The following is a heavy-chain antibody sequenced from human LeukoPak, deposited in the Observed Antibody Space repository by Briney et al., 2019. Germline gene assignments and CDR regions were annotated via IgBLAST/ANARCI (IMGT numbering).Heavy chain of an antibody. J-gene: IGHJ6*03. Sequence: PGGSLRLSCAASGFTFSSYAMSWVRQAPGKGLEWVSAISGSGDSTYYADSVKGRFTISRDNSKNTLYLQMNSLRAEDTAVYYCAKSMEYFYYYYMDVWGKGTTVTVSS. CDR3: AKSMEYFYYYYMDV. V-gene: IGHV3-23*01. CDR2: ISGSGDST. CDR1: GFTFSSYA. D-gene: IGHD1-1*01.